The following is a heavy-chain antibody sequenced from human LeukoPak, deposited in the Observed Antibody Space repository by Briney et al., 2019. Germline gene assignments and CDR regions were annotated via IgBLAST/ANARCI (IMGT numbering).Heavy chain of an antibody. V-gene: IGHV3-30*18. CDR1: GNYW. Sequence: GGSLRLSCAASGNYWMHWVRQAPGKGLEWVAVISYDGSNKYYADSVKGRFTISRDNSKNTLYLQMNSLRAEDTAVYYCAKGWDYYDSSGRDFDYWGQGTLVTVSS. CDR3: AKGWDYYDSSGRDFDY. J-gene: IGHJ4*02. D-gene: IGHD3-22*01. CDR2: ISYDGSNK.